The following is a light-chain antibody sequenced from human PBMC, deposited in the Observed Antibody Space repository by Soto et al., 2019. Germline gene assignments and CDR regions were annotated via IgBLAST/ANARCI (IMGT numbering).Light chain of an antibody. CDR2: DVS. V-gene: IGLV2-14*03. Sequence: QSALTQPASVSGSPGQSITISCTGTSSDVGAYNYVSWYQQHPGKAPKLMIYDVSNRPSGVSNRFSGSKSGNTAFLTISGLQAEDEADYYCNSYTSSSTPYVFGTGTKLTVL. CDR3: NSYTSSSTPYV. CDR1: SSDVGAYNY. J-gene: IGLJ1*01.